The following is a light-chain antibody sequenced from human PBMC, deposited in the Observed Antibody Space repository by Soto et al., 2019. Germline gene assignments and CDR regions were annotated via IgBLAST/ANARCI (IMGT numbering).Light chain of an antibody. CDR1: SSDVGNYNL. V-gene: IGLV2-23*01. CDR2: EGS. Sequence: QSALTQPASVAGSPGQSITISCTGTSSDVGNYNLVSWYQQHPGKAPKLMIYEGSKRPSGVSNRFSGSKSGNTASLTISGLQAEDADDYYCSSYAGSGTLLFGGGTKVTVL. J-gene: IGLJ2*01. CDR3: SSYAGSGTLL.